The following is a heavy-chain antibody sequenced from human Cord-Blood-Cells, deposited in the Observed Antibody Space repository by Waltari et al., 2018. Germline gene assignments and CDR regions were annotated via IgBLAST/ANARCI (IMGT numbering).Heavy chain of an antibody. CDR2: MNPNSGKT. CDR3: ARSGAIFGVVRGNWFDP. V-gene: IGHV1-8*03. CDR1: GYTFTSYD. Sequence: QVQLVQSGAEVKKPGASVKVSCKASGYTFTSYDINWVRQATGQGLEWKGWMNPNSGKTGYAQKFQGRVTITRNTSISTAYMELSSLRSEDTAVYYCARSGAIFGVVRGNWFDPWGQGTLVTVSS. J-gene: IGHJ5*02. D-gene: IGHD3-3*01.